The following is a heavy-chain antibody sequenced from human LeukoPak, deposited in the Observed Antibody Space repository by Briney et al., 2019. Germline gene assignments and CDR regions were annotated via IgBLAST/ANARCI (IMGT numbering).Heavy chain of an antibody. CDR1: GFTFSTFA. CDR3: ASEGYGGNSDAFDI. J-gene: IGHJ3*02. Sequence: GGSLRLSCAASGFTFSTFAMVWVRQPPGKGLEWVSSIFPSGGEIHYADSVRGRFTISRDNSKSTLSLQMNSLRAEDTAVYYCASEGYGGNSDAFDIWGQGTMVTVS. D-gene: IGHD4-23*01. V-gene: IGHV3-23*01. CDR2: IFPSGGEI.